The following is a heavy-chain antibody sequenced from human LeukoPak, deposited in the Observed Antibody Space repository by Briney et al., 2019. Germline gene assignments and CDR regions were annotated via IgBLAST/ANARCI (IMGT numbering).Heavy chain of an antibody. CDR2: VSYSGST. CDR1: GGSISSYY. Sequence: SETLSLTCTVSGGSISSYYWSWIRQPPGKGLEWIGYVSYSGSTNYNPSLKSRVTISVDTSKNHFSLKVSSVTAADTAVYYCARDQRRFTVTHYYYYGMDVWGQGTTVTVSS. V-gene: IGHV4-59*12. J-gene: IGHJ6*02. CDR3: ARDQRRFTVTHYYYYGMDV. D-gene: IGHD4-11*01.